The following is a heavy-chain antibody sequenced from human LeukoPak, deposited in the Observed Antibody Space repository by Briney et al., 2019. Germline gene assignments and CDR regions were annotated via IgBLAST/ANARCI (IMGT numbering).Heavy chain of an antibody. Sequence: SETLSLTCTVSGGSISSSSYYWGWIRQPPGKGLEWIGSIYYSGSTYYNPSLKSRVTISVDTSKNQFSLKLSSVTVADTAVYYCAREDSSGYYYWGQGTLVTVSS. V-gene: IGHV4-39*07. J-gene: IGHJ4*02. D-gene: IGHD3-22*01. CDR3: AREDSSGYYY. CDR1: GGSISSSSYY. CDR2: IYYSGST.